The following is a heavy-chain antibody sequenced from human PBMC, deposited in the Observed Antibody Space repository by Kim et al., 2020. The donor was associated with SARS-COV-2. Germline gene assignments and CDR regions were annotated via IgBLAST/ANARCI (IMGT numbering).Heavy chain of an antibody. D-gene: IGHD6-13*01. CDR1: GYTFTSYG. V-gene: IGHV1-18*01. CDR3: ARDPSYSSSGAFDI. Sequence: ASVKVSCKASGYTFTSYGISWVRQAPGQVLEGRGWISAYNGNTNYAQKLQGRVTMTTDTSTSTAYMELRSLRSDDTAVYYCARDPSYSSSGAFDIWGQGTMVAVSS. J-gene: IGHJ3*02. CDR2: ISAYNGNT.